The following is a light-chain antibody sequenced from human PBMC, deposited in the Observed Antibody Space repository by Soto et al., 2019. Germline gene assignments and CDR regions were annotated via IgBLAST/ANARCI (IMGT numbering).Light chain of an antibody. V-gene: IGLV2-8*01. CDR2: EVT. Sequence: QSVLTQPPSASGSLGQSVTISCDGTSSDVGGYDYVSWYQQHPGKAPKLMIYEVTKRPSGVPDRFSASRSGNTASLTVSGLQTEDEADYYCSSYAGTTVVFGGGTQLTVL. CDR1: SSDVGGYDY. CDR3: SSYAGTTVV. J-gene: IGLJ2*01.